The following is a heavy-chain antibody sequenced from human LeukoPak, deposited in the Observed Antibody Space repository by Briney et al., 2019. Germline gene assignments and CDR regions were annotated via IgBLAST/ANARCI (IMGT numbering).Heavy chain of an antibody. CDR3: ARHVYGEGMVV. J-gene: IGHJ6*04. D-gene: IGHD4-17*01. CDR1: GGSISSYY. CDR2: IHSSEGT. Sequence: SETLSLTCTVSGGSISSYYWSWIRQPPGKGLECIGYIHSSEGTAHNASLKSRLTISLDTSKNQFSLTLSSVTAADTAVYYCARHVYGEGMVVWGKGTTVTVSS. V-gene: IGHV4-59*08.